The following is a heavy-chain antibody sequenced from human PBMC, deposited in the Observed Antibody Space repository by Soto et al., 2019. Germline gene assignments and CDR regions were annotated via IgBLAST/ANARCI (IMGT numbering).Heavy chain of an antibody. CDR3: ARIPHAIYGGIDYFDY. CDR2: INPSGGST. Sequence: ASVKVSCKASGYTFTSYYMHWVRQAPGQGLEWMGIINPSGGSTSYAQKFQGRVTMTRDTSTSTVYMELSSLRSEDTTVYYCARIPHAIYGGIDYFDYWGQGTLVTVSS. J-gene: IGHJ4*02. CDR1: GYTFTSYY. D-gene: IGHD1-26*01. V-gene: IGHV1-46*01.